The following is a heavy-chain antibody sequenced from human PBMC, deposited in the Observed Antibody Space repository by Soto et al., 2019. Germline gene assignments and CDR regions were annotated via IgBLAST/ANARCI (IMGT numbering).Heavy chain of an antibody. CDR2: TRNKANRYTT. CDR3: TRIDGGYTDY. V-gene: IGHV3-72*01. CDR1: GFTFSDHH. Sequence: EVQLVESGGGLVQPGGSLRPSCAASGFTFSDHHMDWVRQAPGKGLEWVGRTRNKANRYTTEYAASVKGRFAISRDDSNNSLYLQMNNLEVDDTAVYYCTRIDGGYTDYWGQGSLVTVSP. J-gene: IGHJ4*02. D-gene: IGHD1-26*01.